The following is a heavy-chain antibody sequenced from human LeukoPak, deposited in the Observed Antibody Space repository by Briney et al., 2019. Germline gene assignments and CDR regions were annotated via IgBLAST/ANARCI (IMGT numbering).Heavy chain of an antibody. CDR2: IKSDGSST. J-gene: IGHJ4*02. Sequence: GGSLRLSCAASGFTFSNVWMHWVRQGPGKGLVWVSYIKSDGSSTTYADSVKGRFTISRDNAKNTLYLQMNSLRAEDTAVYYCARERSGSFDCWGQGTLVTVSS. CDR1: GFTFSNVW. D-gene: IGHD1-26*01. V-gene: IGHV3-74*01. CDR3: ARERSGSFDC.